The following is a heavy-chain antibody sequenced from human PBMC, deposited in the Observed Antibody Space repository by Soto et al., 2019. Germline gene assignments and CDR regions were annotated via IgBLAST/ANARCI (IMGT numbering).Heavy chain of an antibody. V-gene: IGHV4-30-2*01. CDR2: MYHSGST. CDR3: ARVPDY. D-gene: IGHD2-2*01. Sequence: TSETLSLTCAVSGGSISSGGYSWSWIRQPPGKGLEWIGYMYHSGSTYYNSSLKSRVTISIDRSKNQFSLKLSSVTAADTAVYYCARVPDYRGQGILVTVSS. CDR1: GGSISSGGYS. J-gene: IGHJ4*02.